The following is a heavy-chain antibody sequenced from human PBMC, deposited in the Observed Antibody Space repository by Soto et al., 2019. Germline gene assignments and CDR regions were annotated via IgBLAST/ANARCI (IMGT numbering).Heavy chain of an antibody. D-gene: IGHD2-15*01. CDR3: VRVGPCSVGGCSPLDY. Sequence: EVQLVESGGGLVQPGGSLRLSCAASGFTFSDHYMDWVRQAPGKGLEWVGRTRNKANSYTTEYAASVKGRFTISRDDLKKSLYLQMNSLKTDDTAVYYCVRVGPCSVGGCSPLDYWGQGTLVTVSS. CDR2: TRNKANSYTT. CDR1: GFTFSDHY. J-gene: IGHJ4*02. V-gene: IGHV3-72*01.